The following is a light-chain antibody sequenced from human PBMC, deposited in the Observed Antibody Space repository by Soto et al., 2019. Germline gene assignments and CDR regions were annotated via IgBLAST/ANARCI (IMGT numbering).Light chain of an antibody. CDR2: EVN. J-gene: IGLJ2*01. CDR1: SSDVGGYNY. CDR3: SSYAGSYTVV. Sequence: QSVLTQPHSASGSPGQSVTISCTGTSSDVGGYNYVSWYQQHPGKAPKLMIYEVNKRPSGVPDRFSGSKSGNTASLTVSGLHTEDEADYYCSSYAGSYTVVFGGGTKLTVL. V-gene: IGLV2-8*01.